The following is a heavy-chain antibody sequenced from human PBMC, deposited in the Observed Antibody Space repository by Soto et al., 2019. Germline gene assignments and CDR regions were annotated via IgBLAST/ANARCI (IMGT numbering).Heavy chain of an antibody. CDR3: ARDFHLVWFGEQFDY. V-gene: IGHV3-74*01. J-gene: IGHJ4*02. CDR1: TLNFNVYW. D-gene: IGHD3-10*01. Sequence: GGSLRLSCAASTLNFNVYWIHWVRQAPGKGLVWVSRIKSDGVFINVADSLKGRFTVFRDSASHTLHLQMNSLRAEDTAVYYCARDFHLVWFGEQFDYWGQGTLVTVSS. CDR2: IKSDGVFI.